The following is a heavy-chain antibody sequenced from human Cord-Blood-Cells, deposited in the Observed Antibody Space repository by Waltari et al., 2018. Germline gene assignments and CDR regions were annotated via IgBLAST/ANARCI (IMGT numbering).Heavy chain of an antibody. CDR1: GYSISSGYY. CDR3: ATNYYDFWSGYYGAFDI. Sequence: QVQLQESGPGLVKPSETLSLTCAVSGYSISSGYYWGWIRQPPGKGLEWIGSIYHSGSTYYNPSLKSRVTISVDTSKNQFSRKLSSVTAADTAVYYCATNYYDFWSGYYGAFDIWGQGTMVTVSS. D-gene: IGHD3-3*01. J-gene: IGHJ3*02. V-gene: IGHV4-38-2*01. CDR2: IYHSGST.